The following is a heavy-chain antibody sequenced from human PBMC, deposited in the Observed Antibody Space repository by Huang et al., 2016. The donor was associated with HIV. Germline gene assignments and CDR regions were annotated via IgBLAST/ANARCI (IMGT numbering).Heavy chain of an antibody. CDR2: IYWNDEK. CDR3: VRIFGGYDSSGFLDYFDY. D-gene: IGHD3-22*01. J-gene: IGHJ4*02. CDR1: EFSLSTSGVG. V-gene: IGHV2-5*01. Sequence: QITLKESGPPLVKPTQTLTLTCIFTEFSLSTSGVGVGWIRQPPGKALEGLALIYWNDEKGYRPALENRLTITKDTSKNQVVLTVTNVDPVDTATYFCVRIFGGYDSSGFLDYFDYWGQGTLVTVSS.